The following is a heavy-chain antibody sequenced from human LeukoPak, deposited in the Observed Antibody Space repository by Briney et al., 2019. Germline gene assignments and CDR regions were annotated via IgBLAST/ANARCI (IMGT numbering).Heavy chain of an antibody. CDR2: FYYCGST. CDR1: GGSISSRPYC. J-gene: IGHJ4*02. D-gene: IGHD3-10*01. CDR3: ARLSGSGSYFSSVIYFDY. Sequence: SETLSLTCTVSGGSISSRPYCWGWIREPPGKGLEWLGSFYYCGSTYYKPSLKSRVTISVDTSKNQFSLKLSSVTAADTAVYYCARLSGSGSYFSSVIYFDYWGQGTLVTVSS. V-gene: IGHV4-39*01.